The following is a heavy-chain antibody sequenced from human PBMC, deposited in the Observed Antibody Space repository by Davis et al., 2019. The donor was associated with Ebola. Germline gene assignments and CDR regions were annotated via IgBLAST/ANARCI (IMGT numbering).Heavy chain of an antibody. Sequence: ASVKVSCKASGYIFTDYNIHWVRQAPGQGLEWMGRIISNSGGTNYAQKFQGRVTMTRDTSISTAYMELSSLRSDDTAVYYCARGHNFGFEFWGQGALVTVSS. J-gene: IGHJ4*02. D-gene: IGHD1-1*01. V-gene: IGHV1-2*06. CDR2: IISNSGGT. CDR1: GYIFTDYN. CDR3: ARGHNFGFEF.